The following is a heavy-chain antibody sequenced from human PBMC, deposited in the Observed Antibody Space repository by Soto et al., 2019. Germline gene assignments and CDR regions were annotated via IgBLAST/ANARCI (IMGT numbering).Heavy chain of an antibody. CDR3: ARDRVYDYVWGSYRYAFDI. V-gene: IGHV4-59*01. D-gene: IGHD3-16*02. J-gene: IGHJ3*02. CDR1: VGSISSYY. CDR2: IYYSGST. Sequence: SETLFLTFTVSVGSISSYYWSWIRQPPGQGPAWLGYIYYSGSTNYNPSLKSRVAISVATSKNQFSVKLSPVTAADTAVYFCARDRVYDYVWGSYRYAFDIWGQGTMVSVS.